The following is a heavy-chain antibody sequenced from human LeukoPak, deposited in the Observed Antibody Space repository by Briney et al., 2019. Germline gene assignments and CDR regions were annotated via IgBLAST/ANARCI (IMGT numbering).Heavy chain of an antibody. CDR2: MSKSGST. CDR3: ARQGSENYFDS. Sequence: SETLSLTCTVSDDSIKDYYWSWIRQPAGKGLEWIGRMSKSGSTNRNPSLKSRVTMSVETSKNQFSPKLNSVTAADTAVYYCARQGSENYFDSWGLGTLVTVSP. V-gene: IGHV4-4*07. CDR1: DDSIKDYY. J-gene: IGHJ4*02. D-gene: IGHD3-10*01.